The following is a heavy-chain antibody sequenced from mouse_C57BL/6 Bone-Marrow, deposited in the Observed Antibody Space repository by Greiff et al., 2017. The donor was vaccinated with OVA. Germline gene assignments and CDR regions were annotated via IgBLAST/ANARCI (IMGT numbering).Heavy chain of an antibody. J-gene: IGHJ3*01. CDR3: AREGELGRSAY. Sequence: QVQLQQSGAELARPGASVKLSCKASGYTFTSYGISWVKQRTGQGLEWIGEIYPRSGNTYYIEKFKGKATLTADKSSSTAYMELRSLTSEDSAVYFCAREGELGRSAYWGQGTLVTVSA. D-gene: IGHD4-1*01. CDR2: IYPRSGNT. CDR1: GYTFTSYG. V-gene: IGHV1-81*01.